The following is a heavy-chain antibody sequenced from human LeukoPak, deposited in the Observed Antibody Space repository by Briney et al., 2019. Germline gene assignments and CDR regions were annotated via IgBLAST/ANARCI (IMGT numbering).Heavy chain of an antibody. D-gene: IGHD3-10*01. Sequence: GGSLRLSGAVSGFTFSSYWMHWVRQVPGKGLVWVSLINSDGSRTTYADSVKGRFTISRDNAKNTLYLQMNSLRAEDTAVYYCTISKVQAVFEYWGQGTLVTVSS. CDR2: INSDGSRT. CDR3: TISKVQAVFEY. CDR1: GFTFSSYW. V-gene: IGHV3-74*01. J-gene: IGHJ4*02.